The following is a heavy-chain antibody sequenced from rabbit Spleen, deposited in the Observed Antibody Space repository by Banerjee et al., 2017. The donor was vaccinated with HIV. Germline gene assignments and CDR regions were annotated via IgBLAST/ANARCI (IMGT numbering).Heavy chain of an antibody. J-gene: IGHJ4*01. V-gene: IGHV1S45*01. Sequence: QEQLEESGGDLVKPGASLTLTCTASGVSFSGDSYMCWVRQAPGKGLEWIVCIDSGSSGFTYFASWAKGRFTISKTSSTTVTLQMTSLTAADTATYFCARDLTDAIGWNFGWWGPGTLVTVS. D-gene: IGHD4-1*01. CDR2: IDSGSSGFT. CDR3: ARDLTDAIGWNFGW. CDR1: GVSFSGDSY.